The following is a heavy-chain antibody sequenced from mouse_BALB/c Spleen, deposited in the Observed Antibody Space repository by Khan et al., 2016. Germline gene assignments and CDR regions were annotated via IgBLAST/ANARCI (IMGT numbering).Heavy chain of an antibody. J-gene: IGHJ3*01. CDR1: GYSFTGYY. CDR3: ASENFPRTGTAFAY. V-gene: IGHV1S34*01. D-gene: IGHD4-1*01. CDR2: ISCYNGAT. Sequence: LVKTGASVKISCKASGYSFTGYYMHWVKQSHGKSLEWIGYISCYNGATSYNQKFKGKATFTVDTSSSTAYMQFNSLTSDDSAVYYCASENFPRTGTAFAYWGQGTLVTVSA.